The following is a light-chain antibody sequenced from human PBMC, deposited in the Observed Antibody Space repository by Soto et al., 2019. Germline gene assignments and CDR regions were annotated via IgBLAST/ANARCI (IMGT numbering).Light chain of an antibody. CDR3: AAWDDSLNGLV. V-gene: IGLV1-44*01. Sequence: QSALTQPPSASGTPGQKVTLSCSGSSSNIGPNAVNWYQQLPGTAPKLLLYNNNQRPSGVSDRFSGSKSGTSASLAISGLQSDDEADYHCAAWDDSLNGLVFGTGTKVTVL. CDR2: NNN. J-gene: IGLJ1*01. CDR1: SSNIGPNA.